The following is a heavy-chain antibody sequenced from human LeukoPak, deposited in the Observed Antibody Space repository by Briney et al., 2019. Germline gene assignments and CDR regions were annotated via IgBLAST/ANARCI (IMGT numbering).Heavy chain of an antibody. CDR2: ISGGGST. D-gene: IGHD1-26*01. V-gene: IGHV3-23*01. Sequence: GGSLRLSCAASGFTFSSYAMSWVRQAPGKGLEWVSAISGGGSTFYADSVKGRFTISVDNSKNTLHLQMNSLRAEDTAVYYCAKCLGGSGSYSWYFDLWGRDTLVTVSS. J-gene: IGHJ2*01. CDR3: AKCLGGSGSYSWYFDL. CDR1: GFTFSSYA.